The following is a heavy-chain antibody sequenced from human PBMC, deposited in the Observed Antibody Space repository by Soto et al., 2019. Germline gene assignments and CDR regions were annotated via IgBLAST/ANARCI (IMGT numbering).Heavy chain of an antibody. J-gene: IGHJ5*02. CDR1: GGSISSGNYY. Sequence: QVQLQESGPGLVKPSQTLSLTCTVSGGSISSGNYYWSWIRQHPGKGLEWIGYIYYSGSTSYNPSLKSRVTISVDTSKIHFSLKLSSVTAADTAVYYCARVFSDSSSFFDPWGQGTLVTVSS. CDR2: IYYSGST. D-gene: IGHD6-13*01. CDR3: ARVFSDSSSFFDP. V-gene: IGHV4-31*03.